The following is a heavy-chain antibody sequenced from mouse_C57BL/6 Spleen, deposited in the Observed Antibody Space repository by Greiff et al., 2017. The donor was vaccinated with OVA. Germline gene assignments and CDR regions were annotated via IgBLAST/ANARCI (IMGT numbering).Heavy chain of an antibody. D-gene: IGHD2-3*01. J-gene: IGHJ4*01. V-gene: IGHV1-80*01. Sequence: QVQLKESGAELVKPGASVKISCKASGYAFSSYWMNWVKQRPGKGLEWIGQIYPGDGDTNYNGKFKGKATLTADKSSSTAYMQLSSLTSEDSAVYFCARGYDGYYLLYYAMDYWGQGTSVTVSS. CDR2: IYPGDGDT. CDR3: ARGYDGYYLLYYAMDY. CDR1: GYAFSSYW.